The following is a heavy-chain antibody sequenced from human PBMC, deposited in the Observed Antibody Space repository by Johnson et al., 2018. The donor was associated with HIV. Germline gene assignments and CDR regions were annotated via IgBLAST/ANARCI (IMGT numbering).Heavy chain of an antibody. CDR3: ARGGPFHAFDI. CDR1: GFTFTNYW. J-gene: IGHJ3*02. Sequence: VESGGGLVQPGGSLRLSCAVSGFTFTNYWLHWVRQAPGKGLVWVSRVNNDGGDTIYADSVKGRFTISRDNAKNTLFLQMNSLRAEDTAMYFCARGGPFHAFDIWGHGTTVTVSS. CDR2: VNNDGGDT. V-gene: IGHV3-74*01. D-gene: IGHD2-21*01.